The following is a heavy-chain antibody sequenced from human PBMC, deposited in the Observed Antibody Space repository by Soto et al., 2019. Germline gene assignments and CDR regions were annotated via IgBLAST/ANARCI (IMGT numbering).Heavy chain of an antibody. J-gene: IGHJ6*02. CDR2: IIPVFGRV. Sequence: QVQLVQSGPEVKKTGTSVKVSCKASGGTFSSRAISWVRQAPGQGLEWMGGIIPVFGRVNYAEKFQDRVTLTADESTGTVYMELSSLRSEDTALYXXXXXRGGTFLGYHGMDIWGQGTTVSVSS. CDR1: GGTFSSRA. D-gene: IGHD3-16*01. CDR3: XXXRGGTFLGYHGMDI. V-gene: IGHV1-69*01.